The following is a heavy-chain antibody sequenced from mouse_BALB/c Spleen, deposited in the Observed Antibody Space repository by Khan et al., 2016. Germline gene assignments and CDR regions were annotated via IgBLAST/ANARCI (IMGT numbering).Heavy chain of an antibody. CDR3: ARLTPYAMDY. V-gene: IGHV5-17*02. CDR1: GFTFTVYG. D-gene: IGHD4-1*01. J-gene: IGHJ4*01. CDR2: ISGGSSTT. Sequence: EVALVESGRGLVQPGGSLKLSCAASGFTFTVYGIHWVRQAPEKGLEWVAYISGGSSTTNYADTVKGRFTISRATPKNTLFLQMPSLRSEDTAVYYCARLTPYAMDYWGQGTSVTVSS.